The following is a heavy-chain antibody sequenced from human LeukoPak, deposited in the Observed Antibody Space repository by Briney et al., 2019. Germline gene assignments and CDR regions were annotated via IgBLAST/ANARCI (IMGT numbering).Heavy chain of an antibody. CDR2: IYYSGST. CDR1: GVSISSYY. D-gene: IGHD6-13*01. Sequence: SETLSLTCTVSGVSISSYYWSWIRQPPGKGLEWLGYIYYSGSTNYNLSLKSRVTISVNTSKNQFSLKLTSVTAADTALYYCARASGWAAAGVWGQGTLVTVSS. J-gene: IGHJ4*02. CDR3: ARASGWAAAGV. V-gene: IGHV4-59*01.